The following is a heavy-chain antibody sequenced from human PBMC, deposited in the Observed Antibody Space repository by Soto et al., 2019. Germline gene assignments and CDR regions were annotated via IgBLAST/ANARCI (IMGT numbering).Heavy chain of an antibody. J-gene: IGHJ2*01. CDR3: ARRVTGDPHFDL. D-gene: IGHD7-27*01. Sequence: SETLSLTCTVSGGSISSGGYYWSWIRQHPGKGLEWIGYIYYSGSTYYNPSLKSRVTISVDTSKNQFSLKLSSVTAADTAVYYCARRVTGDPHFDLWGRGTLVTVSS. CDR2: IYYSGST. V-gene: IGHV4-31*03. CDR1: GGSISSGGYY.